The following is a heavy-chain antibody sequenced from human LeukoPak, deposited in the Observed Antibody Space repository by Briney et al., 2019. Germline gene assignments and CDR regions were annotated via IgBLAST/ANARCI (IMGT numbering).Heavy chain of an antibody. V-gene: IGHV3-74*01. Sequence: GGSLRLSCAASGFTFSSYWMHWVRQAPGKGLVWVSRINSDGSSTSYADSEKGRFTISRDNAKNTLYLQMNSLRAEDTAVYYCRSTAMDYYFDYWGQGTLVTVSS. CDR3: RSTAMDYYFDY. CDR2: INSDGSST. J-gene: IGHJ4*02. CDR1: GFTFSSYW. D-gene: IGHD5-18*01.